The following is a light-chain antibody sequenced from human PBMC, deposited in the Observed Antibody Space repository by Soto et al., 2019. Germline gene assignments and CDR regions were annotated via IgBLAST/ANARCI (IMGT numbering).Light chain of an antibody. CDR2: DAS. CDR1: QSVSSW. J-gene: IGKJ1*01. V-gene: IGKV1-5*01. CDR3: HQYHNFPRT. Sequence: DIQMTQSPSTLSASVGDTVTVTCRASQSVSSWLAWYQQKPGKAPKLLIYDASSLESGVPSRFSGSGSGTEFTLTVSSLQPDDFATYYCHQYHNFPRTFGQGTKVDIK.